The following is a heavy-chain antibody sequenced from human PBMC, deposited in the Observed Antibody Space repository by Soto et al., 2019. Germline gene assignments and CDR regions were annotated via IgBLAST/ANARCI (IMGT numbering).Heavy chain of an antibody. D-gene: IGHD6-13*01. J-gene: IGHJ4*02. CDR1: GSPSITTT. CDR2: FIAVIP. Sequence: GGSRDSPVQPLGSPSITTTWAGSARLQERGWSGSHLFIAVIPHTTQKFQGRVTMTRNTSISTAYMELSSLRSEDTAVYYCASHASGYSSRDPDPFDYWGQGTLVTVSS. CDR3: ASHASGYSSRDPDPFDY. V-gene: IGHV3-53*04.